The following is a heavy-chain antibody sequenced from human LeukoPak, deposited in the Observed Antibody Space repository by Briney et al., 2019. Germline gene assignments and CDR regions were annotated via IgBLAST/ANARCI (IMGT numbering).Heavy chain of an antibody. Sequence: SETLSLTCTVSGGSISSGNYYRSWIRQPAGKGLEWIGRIYTSGSTNYNPSLKSRVTMSVDTSKNQFSLKLSSVTAADTAVYYCARFPARITIFGVVTHRYYYFDYWGQGTLVTVSS. CDR3: ARFPARITIFGVVTHRYYYFDY. V-gene: IGHV4-61*02. CDR2: IYTSGST. J-gene: IGHJ4*02. D-gene: IGHD3-3*01. CDR1: GGSISSGNYY.